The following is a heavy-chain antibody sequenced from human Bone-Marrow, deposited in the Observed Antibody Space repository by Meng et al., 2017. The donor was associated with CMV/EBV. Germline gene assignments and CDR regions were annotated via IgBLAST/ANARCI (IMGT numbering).Heavy chain of an antibody. CDR1: GFTLNSYS. D-gene: IGHD5-12*01. V-gene: IGHV3-21*01. CDR3: ARDEKGGWLRIDY. J-gene: IGHJ4*02. Sequence: ASGFTLNSYSLNWVRRAPGKGLGWVASISSSSSYKCYADSVKGRFTISRDNDENSLYLQMNSLRAEDTAVYYCARDEKGGWLRIDYWGQGTLVTVSS. CDR2: ISSSSSYK.